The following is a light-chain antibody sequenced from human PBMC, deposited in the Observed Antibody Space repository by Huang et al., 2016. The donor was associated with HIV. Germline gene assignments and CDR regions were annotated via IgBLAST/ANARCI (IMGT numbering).Light chain of an antibody. CDR1: ESVGRT. CDR3: QQYNNWPPVT. J-gene: IGKJ5*01. CDR2: GAS. V-gene: IGKV3-15*01. Sequence: EALMTQSPATLSVSPGERVTLSCRASESVGRTLAWYQQKPGQAPRLLIYGASTRVTGGPARFSGGGSGTEFTLTISSLQSEDLAVYYCQQYNNWPPVTFGQGTRLDMK.